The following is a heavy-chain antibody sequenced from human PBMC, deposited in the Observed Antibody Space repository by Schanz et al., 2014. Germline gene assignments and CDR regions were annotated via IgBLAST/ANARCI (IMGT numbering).Heavy chain of an antibody. CDR3: AREQIMAAAGLVDY. V-gene: IGHV3-21*04. D-gene: IGHD6-13*01. CDR1: GFSLNTYG. J-gene: IGHJ4*01. Sequence: VQLMESGGGVVQPGTSLILSCSVSGFSLNTYGIHWFRQPAGKGLEWVSALSGSGGSTYYADSVKGRFTISRDNAKNSLYLQMNSLRAEDTAVYYCAREQIMAAAGLVDYWGHGTLVTVSS. CDR2: LSGSGGST.